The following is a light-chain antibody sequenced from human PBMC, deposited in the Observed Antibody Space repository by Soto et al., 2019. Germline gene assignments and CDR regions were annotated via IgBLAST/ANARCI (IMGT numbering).Light chain of an antibody. CDR2: TAS. J-gene: IGKJ1*01. CDR1: QSVSSN. V-gene: IGKV3-15*01. CDR3: QQYNNWPGT. Sequence: ILMAQSPATRSVSPGERATLSCRASQSVSSNLAWYQQKPGQAPRLLIYTASTRATGIPARFSGSGSGTDFTLIISSLQSEDCAVYFCQQYNNWPGTFGQGTKVDIK.